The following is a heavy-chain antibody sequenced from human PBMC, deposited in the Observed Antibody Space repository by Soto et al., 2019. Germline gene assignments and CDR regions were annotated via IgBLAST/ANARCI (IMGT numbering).Heavy chain of an antibody. CDR3: ARYRPQGDIVVVPAAVDY. J-gene: IGHJ4*02. CDR2: IYYSGST. D-gene: IGHD2-2*01. CDR1: GGSISSYY. V-gene: IGHV4-59*01. Sequence: PSETLSLTCTVSGGSISSYYWSRIRQPPGKGLEWIGYIYYSGSTNYNPSLKSRVTISVDTSKNQFSLKLSSVTAADTAVYYCARYRPQGDIVVVPAAVDYWGQGTLVTVSS.